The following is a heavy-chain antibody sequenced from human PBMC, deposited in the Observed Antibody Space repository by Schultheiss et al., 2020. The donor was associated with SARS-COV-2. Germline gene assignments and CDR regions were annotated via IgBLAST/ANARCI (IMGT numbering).Heavy chain of an antibody. CDR3: ARDRYCSSTSCYTRGYNWFDP. J-gene: IGHJ5*02. Sequence: GSLRLSCAVSGGSISSSNWWSWVRQPPGKGLEWIGEIYHSGSTNYNPSLKSRVTISVDKSKNQFSLKLSSVTAADTAVYYCARDRYCSSTSCYTRGYNWFDPWGQGTLVTVSS. CDR2: IYHSGST. V-gene: IGHV4-4*02. D-gene: IGHD2-2*02. CDR1: GGSISSSNW.